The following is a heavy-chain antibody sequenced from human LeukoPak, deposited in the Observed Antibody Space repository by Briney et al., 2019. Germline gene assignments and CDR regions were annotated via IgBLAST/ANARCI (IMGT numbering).Heavy chain of an antibody. D-gene: IGHD1-26*01. CDR1: GGSVSRGGYY. V-gene: IGHV4-31*03. CDR3: ATADWESFYFDS. CDR2: TSYSEGT. Sequence: PSETLSLTCTVSGGSVSRGGYYWNWIRQHPGKGLEWIGFTSYSEGTYYNPSLMSRITISVDISQNQFSLKMRDVTAADTAVYFCATADWESFYFDSWGQGALVTVFS. J-gene: IGHJ4*02.